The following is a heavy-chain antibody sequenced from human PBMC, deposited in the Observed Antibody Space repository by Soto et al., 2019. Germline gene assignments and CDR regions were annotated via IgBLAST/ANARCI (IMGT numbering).Heavy chain of an antibody. V-gene: IGHV4-4*02. CDR1: GGSISSSNW. CDR3: ASVRKGYYYDTDAFDI. Sequence: QVQLQESGPGLVKPSGTLSLTCAVSGGSISSSNWWSWVRQPPVKGLDWIGEIYHSGSTNYNPYLKSRVTISVDKSKNQFSLKLSSVTAADTAVYYCASVRKGYYYDTDAFDIWGQGTMVTVSS. J-gene: IGHJ3*02. D-gene: IGHD3-22*01. CDR2: IYHSGST.